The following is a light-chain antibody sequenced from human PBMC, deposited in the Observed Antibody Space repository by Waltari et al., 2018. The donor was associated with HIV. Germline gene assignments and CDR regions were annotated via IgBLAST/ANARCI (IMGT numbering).Light chain of an antibody. CDR1: SLRNYY. CDR3: SSRDNSGNHVV. J-gene: IGLJ2*01. CDR2: GKN. Sequence: SSELTQDPAAYVALGQTVRIIFKGDSLRNYYLTWYQQKPGQAPLLVMYGKNNRPSGNPDRFSGSTSGNTASLTITGTQAEDEADYYCSSRDNSGNHVVFGGGTKLTVL. V-gene: IGLV3-19*01.